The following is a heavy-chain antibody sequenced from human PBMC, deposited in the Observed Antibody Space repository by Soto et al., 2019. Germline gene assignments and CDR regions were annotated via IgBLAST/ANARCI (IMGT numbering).Heavy chain of an antibody. V-gene: IGHV1-46*01. J-gene: IGHJ4*02. CDR2: INPSGGST. CDR1: GYTFTSYY. Sequence: QVQLVQSGAEVKKPGASVKVSCKASGYTFTSYYMHWVRQAPGQELEWMGIINPSGGSTSYAQKFQGRVTMTRDTSTSTVYMELSSLRSEDTAVYYCARDGSRIAPFDYWGQGTLVTVSS. CDR3: ARDGSRIAPFDY. D-gene: IGHD6-13*01.